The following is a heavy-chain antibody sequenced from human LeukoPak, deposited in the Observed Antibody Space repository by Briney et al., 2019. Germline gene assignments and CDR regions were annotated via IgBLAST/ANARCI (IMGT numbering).Heavy chain of an antibody. Sequence: GGSLGLSCAASGFTFSSYWMSWVRQAPGKGLEWVANIKQDGSEKYYVDSVKGRFTISRDNAKNSLYLQMNSLRAEDTAVYYCARSVRYFDWFYFDYWGQGTLVTVSP. J-gene: IGHJ4*02. CDR1: GFTFSSYW. CDR2: IKQDGSEK. CDR3: ARSVRYFDWFYFDY. D-gene: IGHD3-9*01. V-gene: IGHV3-7*01.